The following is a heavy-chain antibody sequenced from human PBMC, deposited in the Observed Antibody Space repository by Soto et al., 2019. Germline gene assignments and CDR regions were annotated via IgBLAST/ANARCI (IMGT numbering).Heavy chain of an antibody. J-gene: IGHJ4*02. D-gene: IGHD3-10*01. CDR1: GYTFTSYG. V-gene: IGHV1-18*01. Sequence: QVQLVQSGAEVKKPGASVKVSCKASGYTFTSYGISWVRQAPGQGLEWMGWISAYNGNTNYAQKLQGRVTMTTDTSTSTAYMELRSLRSDDTAVYYCARTTERLCFGELELIDYWGQGTLVTVSS. CDR2: ISAYNGNT. CDR3: ARTTERLCFGELELIDY.